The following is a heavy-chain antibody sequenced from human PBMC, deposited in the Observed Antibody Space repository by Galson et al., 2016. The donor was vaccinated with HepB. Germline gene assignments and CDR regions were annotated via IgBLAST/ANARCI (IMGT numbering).Heavy chain of an antibody. CDR2: IWTDGSNK. J-gene: IGHJ4*02. CDR3: AKSKGGVWSYYFDY. D-gene: IGHD6-19*01. CDR1: AFTFSNYG. V-gene: IGHV3-33*06. Sequence: SLRLSCAASAFTFSNYGMHWVRQAPGKGLEWVAGIWTDGSNKYYGDSVKGRFTISRDNSKNTLYLQMNSLRAEDTAEYYCAKSKGGVWSYYFDYWGQGTLGTVSS.